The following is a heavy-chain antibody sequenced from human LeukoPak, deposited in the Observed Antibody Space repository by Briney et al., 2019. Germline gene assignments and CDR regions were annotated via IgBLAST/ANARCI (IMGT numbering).Heavy chain of an antibody. V-gene: IGHV3-21*01. CDR3: ARDPAAAGPKDY. J-gene: IGHJ4*02. Sequence: GGSLRLSCAASGFTFSSYSMNWVRQAPGKGLEWVSSISSSSSYIYYADSVKGRFTISRDNAKNSLYLQMNSLRAEDTAVYYCARDPAAAGPKDYWGQGTLVTVSS. CDR2: ISSSSSYI. CDR1: GFTFSSYS. D-gene: IGHD6-13*01.